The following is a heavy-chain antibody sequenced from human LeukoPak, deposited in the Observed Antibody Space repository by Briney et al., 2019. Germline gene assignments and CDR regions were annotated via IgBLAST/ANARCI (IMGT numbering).Heavy chain of an antibody. CDR2: ISSSSSYI. CDR3: ARYQLWLYYYYGMDV. V-gene: IGHV3-21*04. Sequence: PGGSLRLSCAASGFTFSSYSMNWVRQAPGKGLEWVSSISSSSSYIYYADSVKGRFTISRDNAKNSLYLQMNSLRAEDTAVYYCARYQLWLYYYYGMDVWGQGTTVTVSS. D-gene: IGHD5-18*01. J-gene: IGHJ6*02. CDR1: GFTFSSYS.